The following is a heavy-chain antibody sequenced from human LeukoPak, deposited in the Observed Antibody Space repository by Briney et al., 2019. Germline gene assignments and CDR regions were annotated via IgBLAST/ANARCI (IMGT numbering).Heavy chain of an antibody. CDR3: ARGSRLRIVVVPAALRSNAFDI. V-gene: IGHV4-34*01. Sequence: SETLSLTCAVYGGSFSGYYWSWIRQPPGKGLEWIGEINHSGSTNYNPSLKSRVTISVDTSKNQFSLKLSSVTAADTAVYYCARGSRLRIVVVPAALRSNAFDIWGQGTIVTVSS. CDR1: GGSFSGYY. D-gene: IGHD2-2*02. CDR2: INHSGST. J-gene: IGHJ3*02.